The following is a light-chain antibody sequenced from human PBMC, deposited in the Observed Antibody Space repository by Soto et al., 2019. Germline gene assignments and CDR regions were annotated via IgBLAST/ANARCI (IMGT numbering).Light chain of an antibody. J-gene: IGKJ2*01. V-gene: IGKV3-20*01. Sequence: IALTQSPGTLSLIPGEGATLSCRASQSVRSGSLAWYQQKPGQAPRLLIFGASSRATDIPDRFSGSGYGTDFTLTISRLEPEDFAVYYCHHYADSPHTFGQGTKVDIK. CDR3: HHYADSPHT. CDR2: GAS. CDR1: QSVRSGS.